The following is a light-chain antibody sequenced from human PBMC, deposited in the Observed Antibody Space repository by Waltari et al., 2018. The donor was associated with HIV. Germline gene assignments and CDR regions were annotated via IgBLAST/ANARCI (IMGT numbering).Light chain of an antibody. Sequence: QSVLTQPPSASGTPEQRVSISCSGSTSNIGRNTVSWFQQLPAAAPPVLLFGKNQRPSGVPDRFSCSKSGTSASLAISGLQFEDEADYYCASWDDSLNGPVFGGGTKLTV. J-gene: IGLJ2*01. CDR3: ASWDDSLNGPV. V-gene: IGLV1-44*01. CDR2: GKN. CDR1: TSNIGRNT.